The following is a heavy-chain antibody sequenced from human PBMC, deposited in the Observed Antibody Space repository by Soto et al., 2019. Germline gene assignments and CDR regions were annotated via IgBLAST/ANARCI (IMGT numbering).Heavy chain of an antibody. CDR1: GGSLTSNSYY. D-gene: IGHD6-6*01. J-gene: IGHJ4*02. CDR3: ARESIAARCPDY. CDR2: FYYSQST. V-gene: IGHV4-39*01. Sequence: SETLSLTCTVSGGSLTSNSYYWGWIRQPPGKGLEWIGSFYYSQSTYFNPSLKSRVTISVETSKNQYSLKLSAVTAADTAVYYCARESIAARCPDYWGQGTLVTVSS.